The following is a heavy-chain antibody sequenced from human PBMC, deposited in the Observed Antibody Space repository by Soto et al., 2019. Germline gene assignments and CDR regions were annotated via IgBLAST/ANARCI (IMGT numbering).Heavy chain of an antibody. V-gene: IGHV1-8*01. CDR2: MNHNSGKT. Sequence: QVQLVQSGAEVKKPGASVKVSCKASGYTFTSYDINWVRQATGQGLEWMGWMNHNSGKTGYAQKCHGRLIMTRNTSISTSYMGRSSVRSAYSAVYYCAREHSSSSRFDYWGQGTLVTVAS. J-gene: IGHJ4*02. CDR3: AREHSSSSRFDY. D-gene: IGHD6-13*01. CDR1: GYTFTSYD.